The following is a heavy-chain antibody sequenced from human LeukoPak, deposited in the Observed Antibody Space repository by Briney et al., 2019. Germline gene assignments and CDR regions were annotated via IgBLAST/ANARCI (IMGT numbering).Heavy chain of an antibody. J-gene: IGHJ4*02. D-gene: IGHD3-22*01. CDR2: IIPIFGTA. V-gene: IGHV1-69*01. Sequence: SVKVSCKASGGTFSSYAISWVRQAPGQGLEWMGGIIPIFGTANYAQKFQGRVTITADESTSTAYMELSSLRSEDTAVYYCARDRDYYDSSSPVMDYWGQGTLVTVSS. CDR1: GGTFSSYA. CDR3: ARDRDYYDSSSPVMDY.